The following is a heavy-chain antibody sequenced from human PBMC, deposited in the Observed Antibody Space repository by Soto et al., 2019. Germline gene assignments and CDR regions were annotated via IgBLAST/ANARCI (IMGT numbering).Heavy chain of an antibody. CDR3: VLRFFASWFDP. CDR2: IYHSGST. V-gene: IGHV4-4*02. J-gene: IGHJ5*02. CDR1: GGSISSSHW. D-gene: IGHD3-3*01. Sequence: PSETLSLTCAVSGGSISSSHWWSWVRQPPGKGLEWIGEIYHSGSTNYNPSLKSRVTISVDKSKNQFSLKLRSVTAADTAVYYCVLRFFASWFDPWGQGTLVTVSS.